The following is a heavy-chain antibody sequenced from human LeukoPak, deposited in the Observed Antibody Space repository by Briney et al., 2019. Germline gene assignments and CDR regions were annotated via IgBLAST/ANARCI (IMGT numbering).Heavy chain of an antibody. Sequence: SETLSLTCAVYGGSFSGYYWSWIRQPPGKGLEWIGEINHSGSTNYNPSLKSRVTISVDTSKNQFSLKLSSVTAADTAVYYYARGYYYDSSGYYSNWFDPWGQGTLVTVSS. D-gene: IGHD3-22*01. J-gene: IGHJ5*02. CDR1: GGSFSGYY. V-gene: IGHV4-34*01. CDR2: INHSGST. CDR3: ARGYYYDSSGYYSNWFDP.